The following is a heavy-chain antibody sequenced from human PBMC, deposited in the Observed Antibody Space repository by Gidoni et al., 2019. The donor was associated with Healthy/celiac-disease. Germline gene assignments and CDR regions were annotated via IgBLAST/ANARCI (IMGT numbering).Heavy chain of an antibody. D-gene: IGHD3-22*01. CDR1: SSYG. CDR3: AKTYYYDSTPVLDY. V-gene: IGHV3-30*18. Sequence: SSYGMHWVRQAPGKGLEWVAVISYDGSNKYYADSVKGRFTISRDNSKNTLYLQMNSLRAEDTAVYYCAKTYYYDSTPVLDYWGPGTLVTVSS. J-gene: IGHJ4*02. CDR2: ISYDGSNK.